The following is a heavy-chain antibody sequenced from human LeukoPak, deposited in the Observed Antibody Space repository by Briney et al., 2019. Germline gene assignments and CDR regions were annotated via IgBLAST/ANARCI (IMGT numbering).Heavy chain of an antibody. CDR1: GFTFSSSA. CDR2: ISGNGNRT. Sequence: QPGGSLRLSCAASGFTFSSSAMSWVRQAPGKGLEWVSAISGNGNRTYYADSVKGRFTISRDNSKSTLYLQMNTLRAEDTAVYYCAKFSPYGGNLSGFWGQGTLVTVSS. J-gene: IGHJ4*02. D-gene: IGHD4-23*01. CDR3: AKFSPYGGNLSGF. V-gene: IGHV3-23*01.